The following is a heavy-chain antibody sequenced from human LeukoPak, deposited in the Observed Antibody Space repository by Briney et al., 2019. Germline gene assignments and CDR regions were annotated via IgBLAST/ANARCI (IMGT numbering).Heavy chain of an antibody. CDR2: IYYSGST. CDR3: ARHRDHDFWSGYYD. V-gene: IGHV4-39*01. J-gene: IGHJ4*02. Sequence: SETLSLTCTVPGGSISSSSYYWGWIRQPPGKGLEWIGSIYYSGSTYYNPSLKSRVTISVDTSKNQFSLKLTSVTAADTAVYYCARHRDHDFWSGYYDWGQGTLVTVSS. D-gene: IGHD3-3*01. CDR1: GGSISSSSYY.